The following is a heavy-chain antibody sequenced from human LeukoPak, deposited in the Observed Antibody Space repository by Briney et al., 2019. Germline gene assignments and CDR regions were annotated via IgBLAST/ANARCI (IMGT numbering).Heavy chain of an antibody. J-gene: IGHJ4*02. V-gene: IGHV3-30-3*01. CDR2: ISYDGSNK. CDR3: ARRGDYGDYDYFDY. CDR1: GFTFSSYA. D-gene: IGHD4-17*01. Sequence: GGSLRLSCAASGFTFSSYAMHWVRQAPGKGLEWVAVISYDGSNKYYADSVKGRFTISRDNSKNTLYLQMNSLRAEDTAVYYCARRGDYGDYDYFDYWGQGTLVTASS.